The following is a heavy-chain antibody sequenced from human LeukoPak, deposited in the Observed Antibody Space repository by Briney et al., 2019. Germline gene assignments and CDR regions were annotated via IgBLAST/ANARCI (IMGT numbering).Heavy chain of an antibody. J-gene: IGHJ6*03. CDR1: GGTFSSYA. D-gene: IGHD2-21*02. CDR2: IIPIFGTA. V-gene: IGHV1-69*06. CDR3: ARGRRDEHYYYHYMDV. Sequence: AVQVSCKAYGGTFSSYAISWVRQAPGQGREWMGGIIPIFGTANYAQKFQGRVTITADKSTSTAYMELSRLRSEDTAVYYCARGRRDEHYYYHYMDVWGKGTTVTVSS.